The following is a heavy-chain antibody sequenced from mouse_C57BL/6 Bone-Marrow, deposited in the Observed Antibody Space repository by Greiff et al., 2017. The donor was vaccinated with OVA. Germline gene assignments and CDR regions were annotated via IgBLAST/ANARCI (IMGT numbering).Heavy chain of an antibody. V-gene: IGHV2-4*01. CDR3: AKRGYYGSSYDYYAMDY. J-gene: IGHJ4*01. CDR1: GFSLTSYG. D-gene: IGHD1-1*01. Sequence: QVHVKQSGPGLVQPSQSLSITCTVSGFSLTSYGVHWVRQPPGKGLEWLGVIWSGGSTDYNAAFISRLSISKDNSKSQVFFKMNSLQADDTAIYYCAKRGYYGSSYDYYAMDYWGQGTSVTVSS. CDR2: IWSGGST.